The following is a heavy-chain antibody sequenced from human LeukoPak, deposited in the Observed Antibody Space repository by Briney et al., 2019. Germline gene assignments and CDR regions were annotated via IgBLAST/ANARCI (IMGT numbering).Heavy chain of an antibody. CDR2: IKQDGSEK. CDR1: GFSFTTYW. V-gene: IGHV3-7*01. J-gene: IGHJ4*02. Sequence: PRGSLRLSCAASGFSFTTYWMSWVRQAPGKGLEWVANIKQDGSEKYYVDSVKGRFTISRDNAKNSLYLQMNSLRAEVTAVYYCARVLIGYYFDYWGQGTLVTVSS. CDR3: ARVLIGYYFDY. D-gene: IGHD2-21*01.